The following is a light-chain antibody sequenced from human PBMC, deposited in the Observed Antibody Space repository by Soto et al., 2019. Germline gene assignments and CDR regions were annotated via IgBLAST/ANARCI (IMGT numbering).Light chain of an antibody. Sequence: DIGLTQSPATLSLSPGERATLSCRASQSVSRKFAWYQQIPGQAPRLLIYDASNRATGIPARFSGSGSGTDFTLTISSLEPEDFAIYYCQQHSNFFGPGTKVDI. V-gene: IGKV3-11*01. J-gene: IGKJ3*01. CDR3: QQHSNF. CDR1: QSVSRK. CDR2: DAS.